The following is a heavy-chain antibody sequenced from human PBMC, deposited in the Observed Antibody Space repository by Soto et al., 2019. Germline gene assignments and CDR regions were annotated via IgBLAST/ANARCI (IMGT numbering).Heavy chain of an antibody. CDR2: IYYSGST. V-gene: IGHV4-59*01. D-gene: IGHD4-17*01. J-gene: IGHJ6*02. CDR1: GDSISYYY. CDR3: AGQAKVRQWDSYPMDV. Sequence: SETLSLTCTVSGDSISYYYWTWIRQPPGKGLDWIGSIYYSGSTNYSPSLKSRVTISVDASKSQFSLKLSSVTAAGTAVYYCAGQAKVRQWDSYPMDVWGQGTTVTVSS.